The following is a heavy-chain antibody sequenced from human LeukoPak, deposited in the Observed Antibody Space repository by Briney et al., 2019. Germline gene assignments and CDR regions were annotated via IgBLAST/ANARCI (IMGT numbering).Heavy chain of an antibody. J-gene: IGHJ4*02. D-gene: IGHD1-14*01. V-gene: IGHV3-53*01. CDR2: IYSGGST. CDR3: ARQDKGYVGGEPTSTYYFDC. CDR1: GFTVSSNY. Sequence: GGSLRLSCAASGFTVSSNYMSWVRQAPGKGLEWVSVIYSGGSTYYADSVKGRFTISRDNSKNTLYLQMNSLRAEDTAVYYCARQDKGYVGGEPTSTYYFDCWGQGTLVTASS.